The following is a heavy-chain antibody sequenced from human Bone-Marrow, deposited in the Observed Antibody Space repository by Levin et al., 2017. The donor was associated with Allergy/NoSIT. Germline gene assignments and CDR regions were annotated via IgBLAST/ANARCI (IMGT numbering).Heavy chain of an antibody. CDR3: ARFTIMYNYYYYGMDV. D-gene: IGHD1-1*01. Sequence: GGSLRLSCAASGFTFSDYYMSWIRQAPGKGLEWVSYISSSGSTIYYADSVKGRFTISRDNAKNSLYLQMNSLRAEDTAVYYCARFTIMYNYYYYGMDVWGQGTTVTVSS. CDR1: GFTFSDYY. V-gene: IGHV3-11*01. J-gene: IGHJ6*02. CDR2: ISSSGSTI.